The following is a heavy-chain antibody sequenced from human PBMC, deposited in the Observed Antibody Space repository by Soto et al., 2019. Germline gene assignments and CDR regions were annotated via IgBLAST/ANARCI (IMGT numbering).Heavy chain of an antibody. V-gene: IGHV1-69*01. D-gene: IGHD3-10*01. J-gene: IGHJ4*02. CDR2: IIPTRGTT. Sequence: QVQLVQSGAEVKKPGASVKVSCKASGGTFSSYAISWVRQAPRQGLEWMGGIIPTRGTTSYVQKFQGRVKMTADESTSTAYMEMSSLRSEDTAVYYCAFYYLNSGSYYNDYWGQGTLVTVSS. CDR3: AFYYLNSGSYYNDY. CDR1: GGTFSSYA.